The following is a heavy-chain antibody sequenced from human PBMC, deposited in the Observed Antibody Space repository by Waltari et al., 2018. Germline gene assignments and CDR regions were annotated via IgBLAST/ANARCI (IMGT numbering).Heavy chain of an antibody. CDR3: ARDRGRGLYLDS. CDR2: IHRSGRT. J-gene: IGHJ4*02. V-gene: IGHV4-4*02. Sequence: QVQLQESGPGLVKPSGTLSLTCSVSGDSMNTNYWWRWVRQAPGKGLEWIGQIHRSGRTHYHPSLESRVATSIDTSKNEFSLEVTSATAADTAVYFCARDRGRGLYLDSWGQGILVTVSP. D-gene: IGHD5-12*01. CDR1: GDSMNTNYW.